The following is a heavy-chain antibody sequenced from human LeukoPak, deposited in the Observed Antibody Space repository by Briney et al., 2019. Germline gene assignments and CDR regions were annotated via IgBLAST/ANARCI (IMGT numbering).Heavy chain of an antibody. CDR3: ARDHSSSWYVSDAFDI. Sequence: ASVKVSCKASGYTFTSYYMHWVRQAPGQGLEWMGIINPSGGSTSYAQKFQGRVTMTRDTSTSTVYMELSSLRSEDTAVYYCARDHSSSWYVSDAFDIWGQGTMVTVSS. J-gene: IGHJ3*02. V-gene: IGHV1-46*01. CDR2: INPSGGST. D-gene: IGHD6-13*01. CDR1: GYTFTSYY.